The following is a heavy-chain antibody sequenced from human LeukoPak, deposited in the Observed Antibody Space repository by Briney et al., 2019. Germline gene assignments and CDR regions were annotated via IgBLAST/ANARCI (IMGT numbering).Heavy chain of an antibody. J-gene: IGHJ4*02. CDR3: AGDKQDEYGASRSDY. V-gene: IGHV1-69*04. CDR1: GGTFITYA. CDR2: IIPTLGMT. Sequence: GASVNVSCKASGGTFITYAISWVRQAPGQGLEWMGRIIPTLGMTNYAQKFEGRVTITADKSTSTAYMDLSSLRSEDTAVYYCAGDKQDEYGASRSDYWGQGTLVTVPS. D-gene: IGHD4-17*01.